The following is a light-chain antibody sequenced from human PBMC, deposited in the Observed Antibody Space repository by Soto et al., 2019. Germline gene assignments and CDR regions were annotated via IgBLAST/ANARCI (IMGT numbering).Light chain of an antibody. V-gene: IGKV3-20*01. CDR3: RQYGSSSWT. Sequence: EIVLTQSPGTLSLSPGERATLSCRASQSVSSSYLAWYQQKPGQAPRLLIYGTSSRATAIPDRFSGSGSGRAFILTISSLEPEDFAVYYCRQYGSSSWTFGQGTKVEIK. CDR2: GTS. J-gene: IGKJ1*01. CDR1: QSVSSSY.